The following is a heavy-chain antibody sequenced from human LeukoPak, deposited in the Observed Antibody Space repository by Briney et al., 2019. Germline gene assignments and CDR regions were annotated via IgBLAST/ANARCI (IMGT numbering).Heavy chain of an antibody. V-gene: IGHV3-33*06. CDR2: MWYDGSKD. CDR1: GFSLSTYG. Sequence: GGSLRLSCAAAGFSLSTYGIHWGRQGPGKGRGWVAVMWYDGSKDYYADSVKGRFTLSRDTSKNTLYLQMNNLRAEDTAVYYCAKDRETYEYTFDYWCQGTLVTVSS. CDR3: AKDRETYEYTFDY. J-gene: IGHJ4*02. D-gene: IGHD6-6*01.